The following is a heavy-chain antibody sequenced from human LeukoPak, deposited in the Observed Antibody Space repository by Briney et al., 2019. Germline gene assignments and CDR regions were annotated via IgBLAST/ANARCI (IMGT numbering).Heavy chain of an antibody. V-gene: IGHV3-15*01. Sequence: GGSLRLSCAASGFTFSNAWMTWVRQAPGKGLEWVGRIKSKTDSGTTDYAAPVKGGFTISRDDSKTTLYLQMNSLETEDTAVYYCATYYYDTSGYRRYFQNWGQGTLVTVSS. CDR1: GFTFSNAW. CDR2: IKSKTDSGTT. CDR3: ATYYYDTSGYRRYFQN. D-gene: IGHD3-22*01. J-gene: IGHJ1*01.